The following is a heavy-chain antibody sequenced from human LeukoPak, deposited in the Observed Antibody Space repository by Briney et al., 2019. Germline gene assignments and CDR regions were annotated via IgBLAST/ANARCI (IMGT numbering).Heavy chain of an antibody. J-gene: IGHJ6*02. CDR2: IKQDGSEK. CDR1: GFTFSSYW. D-gene: IGHD6-19*01. CDR3: ARDVYSSVQWLATYYYYYGMDV. V-gene: IGHV3-7*01. Sequence: PGGSLRLSCAASGFTFSSYWMSWVRQAPGKGLEWVANIKQDGSEKYYVDSVKGRFTISRDNAKNSLYLQMNSLRAEDTAVYYCARDVYSSVQWLATYYYYYGMDVWGQGTTVTVSS.